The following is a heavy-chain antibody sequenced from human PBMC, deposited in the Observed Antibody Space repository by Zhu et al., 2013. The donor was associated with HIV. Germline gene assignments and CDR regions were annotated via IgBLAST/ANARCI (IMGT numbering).Heavy chain of an antibody. D-gene: IGHD3-22*01. CDR2: IIPIFGTA. J-gene: IGHJ6*01. Sequence: QDQLVQSGPEVKKPGASVKVSCKAYGYTFTSFGISWVRQAPGQGLEWMGGIIPIFGTANYAQKFQGRVTITADESTSTAYMELSSLRSEDTAVYYCARGLLGYYYGMDVWGPRDHGHRLL. CDR3: ARGLLGYYYGMDV. CDR1: GYTFTSFG. V-gene: IGHV1-69*13.